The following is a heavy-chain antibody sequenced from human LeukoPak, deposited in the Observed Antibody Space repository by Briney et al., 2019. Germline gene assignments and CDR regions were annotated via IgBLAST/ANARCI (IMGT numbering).Heavy chain of an antibody. D-gene: IGHD2-15*01. J-gene: IGHJ6*04. CDR1: GYSISSGYY. CDR3: ARGRRGYCSGGSCCYYYYGMDV. Sequence: PSETLSLTCAVSGYSISSGYYWGWIRQPPGKGLEWIGSIYHSGSTYYNPSLKSRVTISVDTSKNQFSLKLSSVTAADTAVYYCARGRRGYCSGGSCCYYYYGMDVWGKGTTVTVSS. V-gene: IGHV4-38-2*01. CDR2: IYHSGST.